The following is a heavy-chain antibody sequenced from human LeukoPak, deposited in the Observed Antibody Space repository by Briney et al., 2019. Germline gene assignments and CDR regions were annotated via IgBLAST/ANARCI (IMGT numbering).Heavy chain of an antibody. V-gene: IGHV3-30-3*01. J-gene: IGHJ4*02. Sequence: GRSLRLSCAASGFIFSIYAMHWVPQAPGKGLEWVVVISYDGSNKYYADSVKGRFTNSRDNSKNTLYLQMNSLRAEDAAVYYCARGVFWRANSYSSCSPDYWGQGTLVT. CDR2: ISYDGSNK. D-gene: IGHD6-19*01. CDR1: GFIFSIYA. CDR3: ARGVFWRANSYSSCSPDY.